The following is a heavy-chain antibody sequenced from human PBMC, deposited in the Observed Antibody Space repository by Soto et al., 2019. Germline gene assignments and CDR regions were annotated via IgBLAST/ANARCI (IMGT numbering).Heavy chain of an antibody. J-gene: IGHJ6*02. CDR2: IYYSGST. D-gene: IGHD2-2*01. Sequence: QVQLQESGPGLVKPSQTLSLTCSVSGGSISSGGYYWSWIRQHPGKGLEWIGFIYYSGSTYYSPSLKSRLTISIDTSKNQFSLKLSSVTAADTAVYYCARDSRASSYYYGMDVWGQGTTVTVSS. V-gene: IGHV4-31*03. CDR3: ARDSRASSYYYGMDV. CDR1: GGSISSGGYY.